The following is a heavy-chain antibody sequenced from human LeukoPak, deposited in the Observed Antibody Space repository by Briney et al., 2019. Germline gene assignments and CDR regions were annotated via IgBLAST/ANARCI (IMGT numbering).Heavy chain of an antibody. D-gene: IGHD2-15*01. Sequence: KSSETLSLTCTVSGDSINSDYWNWIRQPPGKGLEWSGFTYYSGSTNYNPSLKGRVTISVDASRSHFSLKLNSVTAADTAVYYCARRMKLAAKGDAFDIWGQGTMVTVSS. J-gene: IGHJ3*02. CDR3: ARRMKLAAKGDAFDI. CDR2: TYYSGST. CDR1: GDSINSDY. V-gene: IGHV4-59*08.